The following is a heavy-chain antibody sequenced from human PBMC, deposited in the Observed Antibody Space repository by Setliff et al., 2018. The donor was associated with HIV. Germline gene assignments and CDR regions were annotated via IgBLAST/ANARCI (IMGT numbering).Heavy chain of an antibody. D-gene: IGHD4-17*01. CDR2: IKSKTDGGTA. V-gene: IGHV3-15*01. CDR1: GFTFSNAW. CDR3: AKVLPSHTDGAFDI. J-gene: IGHJ3*02. Sequence: GESLKISCAASGFTFSNAWMSWVRQAPGKGLEWVGRIKSKTDGGTADYAAPVKGRFTISRDDSKSTVYLQMNSLKTEDTAVYYCAKVLPSHTDGAFDIWGQGTMVTVSS.